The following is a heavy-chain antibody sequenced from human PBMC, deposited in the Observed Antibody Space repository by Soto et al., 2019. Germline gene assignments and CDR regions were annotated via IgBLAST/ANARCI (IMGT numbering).Heavy chain of an antibody. CDR1: GFSFGSYA. V-gene: IGHV3-23*01. Sequence: LRLSCAASGFSFGSYALSWVRQAPGKGLEWVSTISGSDGKTFYADSVRGRFSISRDTSQSTLYLQMNSLRADDTAMYYCARWSYLDYWGQGTRVTVSS. D-gene: IGHD3-3*01. CDR2: ISGSDGKT. CDR3: ARWSYLDY. J-gene: IGHJ4*02.